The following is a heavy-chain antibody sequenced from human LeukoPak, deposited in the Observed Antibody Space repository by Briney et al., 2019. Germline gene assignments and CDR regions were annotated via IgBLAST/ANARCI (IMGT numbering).Heavy chain of an antibody. V-gene: IGHV1-18*01. CDR3: ARDLRVVSYYFDS. J-gene: IGHJ4*02. D-gene: IGHD3-22*01. CDR2: ISAYNGDT. CDR1: GYTFSNYG. Sequence: ASVKASCKASGYTFSNYGISRVRQAPGQGLRWMGWISAYNGDTNYAQKFQGRVTMTTDTSTSTAYMELRSLRSDDTAVYCCARDLRVVSYYFDSWGQGTLVTVSS.